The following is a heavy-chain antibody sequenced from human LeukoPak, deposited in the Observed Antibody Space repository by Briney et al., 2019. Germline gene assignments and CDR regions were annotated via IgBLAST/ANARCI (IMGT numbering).Heavy chain of an antibody. J-gene: IGHJ3*02. D-gene: IGHD3-22*01. CDR2: ISGSGGST. CDR3: AKDLWDYDDSSGRDDAFDI. CDR1: GFTFSSYA. Sequence: PGGSLRLSCAASGFTFSSYAMSWVRQAPGKGLEWVSAISGSGGSTYYADSVKGRFTISRDNSKNTLYLQMNSLRAEDTAVYYCAKDLWDYDDSSGRDDAFDIWGQGTMVTVSS. V-gene: IGHV3-23*01.